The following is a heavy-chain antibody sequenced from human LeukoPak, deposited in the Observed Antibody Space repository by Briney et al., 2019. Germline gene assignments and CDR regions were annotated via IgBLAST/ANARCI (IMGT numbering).Heavy chain of an antibody. CDR2: INHSGST. V-gene: IGHV4-34*01. J-gene: IGHJ4*02. Sequence: PSETLSLTCAVYGGSFSGYYWSWIRQPPGKGLEWIGEINHSGSTNYNLSLKSRVTISVDTSKNQFSLKLSSVTAADTAVYYCARGDCSGGSCYSSYWGQGTLVTVSS. CDR3: ARGDCSGGSCYSSY. CDR1: GGSFSGYY. D-gene: IGHD2-15*01.